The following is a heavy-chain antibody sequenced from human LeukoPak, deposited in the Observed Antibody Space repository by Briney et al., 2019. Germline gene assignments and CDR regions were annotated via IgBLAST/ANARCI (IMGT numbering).Heavy chain of an antibody. Sequence: SSETLSLTCTVSGGSISSSSYSWGWIRQPPGKGLEWIGSIYYSGSTFYNPSLKSRVTISVDTSKNQFSLKLSSVTAADTAVYYCARDKCRNSSSCHWLSDGMDVWGQGTTVTVSS. CDR3: ARDKCRNSSSCHWLSDGMDV. J-gene: IGHJ6*02. CDR2: IYYSGST. V-gene: IGHV4-39*07. D-gene: IGHD6-13*01. CDR1: GGSISSSSYS.